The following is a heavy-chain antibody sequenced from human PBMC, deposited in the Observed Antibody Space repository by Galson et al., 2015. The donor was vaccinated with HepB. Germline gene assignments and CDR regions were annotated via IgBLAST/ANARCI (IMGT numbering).Heavy chain of an antibody. CDR3: GRGGGSGDYDYYYYMDV. D-gene: IGHD6-19*01. CDR1: GYTFTRYG. Sequence: SVKVSCKASGYTFTRYGISWVRQAPGQGLEWMGWISTYTGNSKYAQKVRGRVTMTTDTATSTACMELRSLRSDGTAVYYCGRGGGSGDYDYYYYMDVWGKGTTVIVSS. CDR2: ISTYTGNS. V-gene: IGHV1-18*01. J-gene: IGHJ6*03.